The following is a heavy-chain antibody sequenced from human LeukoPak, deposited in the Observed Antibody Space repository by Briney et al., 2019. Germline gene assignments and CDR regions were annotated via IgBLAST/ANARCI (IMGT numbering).Heavy chain of an antibody. J-gene: IGHJ5*02. CDR3: ARAWGLIEDWFVP. D-gene: IGHD2-8*01. V-gene: IGHV4-38-2*02. Sequence: SETPSLTCTVSGYSISSGYYWGWIRQPPGKGQEWIGSIYHSGSTYYNPSLKSRVTISVDTSKNRFSLKLSSVTAADTAVYYCARAWGLIEDWFVPWGQGTLATVSS. CDR2: IYHSGST. CDR1: GYSISSGYY.